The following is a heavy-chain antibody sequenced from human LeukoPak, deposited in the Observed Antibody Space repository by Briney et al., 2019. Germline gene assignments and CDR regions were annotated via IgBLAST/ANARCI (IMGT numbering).Heavy chain of an antibody. CDR2: IKQDGSEK. CDR1: GFTFSSYW. Sequence: GGFLRLSCAASGFTFSSYWMSWVRQAPGKELEWVANIKQDGSEKYYVDSVKGRFTISRDNAKNSLYLQMNSLRAEDTAVYYCARVAHYYDFWSGYYSYYGMDVWGQGTTVTVSS. CDR3: ARVAHYYDFWSGYYSYYGMDV. D-gene: IGHD3-3*01. J-gene: IGHJ6*02. V-gene: IGHV3-7*01.